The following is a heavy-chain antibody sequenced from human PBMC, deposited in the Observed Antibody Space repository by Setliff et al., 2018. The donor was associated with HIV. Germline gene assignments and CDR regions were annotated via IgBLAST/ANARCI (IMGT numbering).Heavy chain of an antibody. D-gene: IGHD3-22*01. CDR1: GFTFSSYG. V-gene: IGHV3-33*01. CDR3: ARDTGYYDSSGYNVYYYYYMDV. Sequence: GGSLRLSCGASGFTFSSYGMHWVRQAPDKGLEWVAVIWYDGSNKYYADSVKGRFTISRDNSKNTLYLQMNSLRAEDTAVYYCARDTGYYDSSGYNVYYYYYMDVWGKGTTVTV. CDR2: IWYDGSNK. J-gene: IGHJ6*03.